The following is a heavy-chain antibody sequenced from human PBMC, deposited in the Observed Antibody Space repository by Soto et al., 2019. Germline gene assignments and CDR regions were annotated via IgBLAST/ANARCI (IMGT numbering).Heavy chain of an antibody. J-gene: IGHJ6*02. Sequence: QVQLVQSGAEVKKPGASVKVSCKASGYTFTSYDINWVRQATGQGLEWMGWMNPNSGNTGYAQKFQGRVTMTRNTSITTAYMDLSSLRSEDTAVYYCATGVSSSYYYYGMDVWGQVTTVTVSS. D-gene: IGHD6-13*01. V-gene: IGHV1-8*01. CDR1: GYTFTSYD. CDR2: MNPNSGNT. CDR3: ATGVSSSYYYYGMDV.